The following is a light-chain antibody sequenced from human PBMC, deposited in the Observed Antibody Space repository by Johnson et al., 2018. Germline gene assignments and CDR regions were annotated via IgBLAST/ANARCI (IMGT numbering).Light chain of an antibody. V-gene: IGLV1-51*02. CDR1: SSNIGNNY. CDR2: ENN. Sequence: QSVLTQPPSVSAAPGQKVTISCSGSSSNIGNNYVSWYQQLPGTAPKLLIYENNKRPSGIPDRFSGSKSGTSATLGITGLQTGDEADYYCGTWDSSLSAGNVFGTGTNVTCL. CDR3: GTWDSSLSAGNV. J-gene: IGLJ1*01.